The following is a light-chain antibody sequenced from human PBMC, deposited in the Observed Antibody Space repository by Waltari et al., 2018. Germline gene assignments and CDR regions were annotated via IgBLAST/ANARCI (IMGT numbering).Light chain of an antibody. V-gene: IGLV1-47*01. J-gene: IGLJ2*01. CDR2: KNN. CDR3: AAWDDSLSGVS. CDR1: TSHIGNNY. Sequence: QSVLTQPPSASATPGQRVTISCTGSTSHIGNNYVSWYQQLPGTSPKLLIYKNNQRPSGVPDRFSGSQSGTSASLAISGLRSEDEADYYCAAWDDSLSGVSFGGGTKLTVL.